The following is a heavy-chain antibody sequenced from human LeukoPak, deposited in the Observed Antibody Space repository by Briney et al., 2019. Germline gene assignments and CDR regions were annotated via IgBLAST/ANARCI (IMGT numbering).Heavy chain of an antibody. V-gene: IGHV5-51*01. CDR1: GYSFPSYW. Sequence: GESLKISCKGSGYSFPSYWIAWVRQMPGKGLEWMGIIYPGDSDTRNSPSFQGQVTISVDKSISTAYLHWSSLKASDTAVYYCARYIDYDSSIGAFDIWGQGTMVTVSS. CDR2: IYPGDSDT. CDR3: ARYIDYDSSIGAFDI. D-gene: IGHD3-22*01. J-gene: IGHJ3*02.